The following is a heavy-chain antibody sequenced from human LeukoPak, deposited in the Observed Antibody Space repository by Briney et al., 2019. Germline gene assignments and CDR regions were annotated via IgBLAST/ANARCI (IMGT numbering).Heavy chain of an antibody. V-gene: IGHV4-61*01. J-gene: IGHJ5*02. D-gene: IGHD6-13*01. CDR2: VYYTGST. Sequence: SETLSLTCTVSGGSVSSGSDFWSWIRQPPGKGLEWIGYVYYTGSTNYNPSLRSRVTISVDTSKNQFSLRLSSVTAADTAVYYCARMPEQQPFDPWGQGTLVTVSS. CDR1: GGSVSSGSDF. CDR3: ARMPEQQPFDP.